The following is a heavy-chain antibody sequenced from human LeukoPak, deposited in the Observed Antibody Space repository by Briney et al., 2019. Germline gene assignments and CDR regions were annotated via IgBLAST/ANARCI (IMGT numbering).Heavy chain of an antibody. CDR3: ARGRPHGNDY. CDR1: RFTFSNFA. J-gene: IGHJ4*02. V-gene: IGHV3-74*01. D-gene: IGHD4-23*01. Sequence: GGSLRLSCAASRFTFSNFAMNWVRQAPGKGLVWVSRIASDGSSTTYADSVKGRFSISRDNAKNTLYLQMNSLRVEDTAVYYCARGRPHGNDYWGQGTLVTVSS. CDR2: IASDGSST.